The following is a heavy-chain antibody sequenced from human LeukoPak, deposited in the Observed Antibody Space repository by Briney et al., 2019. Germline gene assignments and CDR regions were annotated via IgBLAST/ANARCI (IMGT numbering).Heavy chain of an antibody. Sequence: GGSLRLSCAASGFTFDDYAMHWVRQAPGKGLEWVSGISWNSGSIGYADSVRGRFTISRDNAKNSLYLQMNSLRAEDTAVYYCAKDLVPRIVGANGVGFLLFDYWGQGTLVTVSS. CDR1: GFTFDDYA. J-gene: IGHJ4*02. V-gene: IGHV3-9*01. CDR3: AKDLVPRIVGANGVGFLLFDY. D-gene: IGHD1-26*01. CDR2: ISWNSGSI.